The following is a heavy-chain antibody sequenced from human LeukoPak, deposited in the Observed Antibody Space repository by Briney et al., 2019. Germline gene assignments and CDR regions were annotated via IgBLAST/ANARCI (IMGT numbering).Heavy chain of an antibody. V-gene: IGHV4-34*01. CDR2: INHSGST. Sequence: LETLSLTCAVSGGSFSGYYWSWMRQPPGKGLEWIGEINHSGSTNYNPSLKSRVTISVDTSKNKFSLKLSSVTAADTAVYYCARGPYYDILTGPGAFDYWGQGTLVSVSS. CDR3: ARGPYYDILTGPGAFDY. D-gene: IGHD3-9*01. CDR1: GGSFSGYY. J-gene: IGHJ4*02.